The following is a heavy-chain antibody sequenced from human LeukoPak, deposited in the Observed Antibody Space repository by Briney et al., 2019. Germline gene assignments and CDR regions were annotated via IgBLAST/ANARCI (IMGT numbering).Heavy chain of an antibody. CDR1: GFTFSNSW. D-gene: IGHD4-17*01. V-gene: IGHV3-7*01. CDR3: ATNTRDYAVLLAY. Sequence: GGSLRLSCVASGFTFSNSWMIWARQTPGKGLEWVANINKDGGHKFYLDSVKGRFTISRDNADSSVYLQMDSLRAEDTAIYYCATNTRDYAVLLAYWGQGTLVTVSS. CDR2: INKDGGHK. J-gene: IGHJ4*02.